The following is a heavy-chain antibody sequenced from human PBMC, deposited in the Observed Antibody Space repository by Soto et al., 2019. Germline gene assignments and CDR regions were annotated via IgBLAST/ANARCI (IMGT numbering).Heavy chain of an antibody. CDR2: ISGSGGST. CDR1: GFTFSSYA. J-gene: IGHJ4*02. D-gene: IGHD3-10*01. CDR3: AKDILVYYGSGSYSDFDY. Sequence: GGSLRLSCAASGFTFSSYAMSWVRQAPGKGLEWVSAISGSGGSTYYADSVKGRFTISRDNSKNTLYLQMNSLRAEDTAVYYCAKDILVYYGSGSYSDFDYWGQGTLVTVSS. V-gene: IGHV3-23*01.